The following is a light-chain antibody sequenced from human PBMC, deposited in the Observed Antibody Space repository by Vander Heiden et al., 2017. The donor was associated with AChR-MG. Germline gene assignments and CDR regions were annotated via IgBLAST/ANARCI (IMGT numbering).Light chain of an antibody. CDR2: DAS. V-gene: IGKV1-33*01. J-gene: IGKJ4*01. CDR1: QDISNS. CDR3: QQDESPALI. Sequence: DIQMTQSPSSLSAYVCDRVTITCQANQDISNSLNWYPQKPGKAPKLLIYDASNLVTGVPSRFSGRGSGTHFTLTITNLQPADLATYHCQQDESPALIFGGGTKVEIK.